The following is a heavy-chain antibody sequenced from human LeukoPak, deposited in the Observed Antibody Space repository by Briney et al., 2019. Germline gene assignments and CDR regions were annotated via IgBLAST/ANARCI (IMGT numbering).Heavy chain of an antibody. CDR2: ISRDGSNT. D-gene: IGHD2-2*01. CDR3: ARKVLVPAATGADAFDV. Sequence: PGGSLRLSCAASGFTFSNYWMHWVRQTPGKGLAGVSRISRDGSNTIYADSVKGRFTISRDNSKNTLYLQINSLRAEDTAVFYCARKVLVPAATGADAFDVWGRGTMVIVSS. V-gene: IGHV3-74*01. CDR1: GFTFSNYW. J-gene: IGHJ3*01.